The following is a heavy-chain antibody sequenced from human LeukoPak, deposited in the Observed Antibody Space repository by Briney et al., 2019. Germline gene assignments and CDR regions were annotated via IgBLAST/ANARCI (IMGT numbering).Heavy chain of an antibody. Sequence: EASVKVSCKVTGYTLTELSMHWERRAPGKGLEWMGGFDPEDGETFYAQKFQGRVTMTEDTSTDTAYMELSSLRSEDTAVYYCATDYYYDSSGSYYTVDYWGQGTLVTVSS. CDR2: FDPEDGET. J-gene: IGHJ4*02. D-gene: IGHD3-22*01. CDR1: GYTLTELS. CDR3: ATDYYYDSSGSYYTVDY. V-gene: IGHV1-24*01.